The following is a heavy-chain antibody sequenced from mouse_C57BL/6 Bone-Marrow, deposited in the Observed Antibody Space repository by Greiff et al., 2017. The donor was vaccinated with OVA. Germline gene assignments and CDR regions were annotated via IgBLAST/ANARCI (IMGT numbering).Heavy chain of an antibody. CDR2: ISYDGSN. D-gene: IGHD1-1*01. J-gene: IGHJ2*01. CDR1: GYSITSGYY. Sequence: ESGPGLVKPSQSLSLTCSVTGYSITSGYYWNWIRQFPGNKLEWMGYISYDGSNNYNPSLKNRISITRDTSKNQFFLKLNSVTTEDTATYYCARSLRNFDYWGQGTTLTVSS. CDR3: ARSLRNFDY. V-gene: IGHV3-6*01.